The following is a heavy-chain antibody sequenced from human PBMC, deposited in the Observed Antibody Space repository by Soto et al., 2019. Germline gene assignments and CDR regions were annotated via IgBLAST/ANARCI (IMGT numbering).Heavy chain of an antibody. D-gene: IGHD3-16*01. CDR3: ARLDDYIWGSRYNWFDP. J-gene: IGHJ5*02. V-gene: IGHV4-39*01. CDR1: GGSISSSSYY. Sequence: LSLTCTVSGGSISSSSYYWGWIRQPPGKGLEWIGSIYYSGSTYYNPSLKSRVTISVDTSKNQFSLKLSSVTAADTAVYYCARLDDYIWGSRYNWFDPWGQGTLVTVSS. CDR2: IYYSGST.